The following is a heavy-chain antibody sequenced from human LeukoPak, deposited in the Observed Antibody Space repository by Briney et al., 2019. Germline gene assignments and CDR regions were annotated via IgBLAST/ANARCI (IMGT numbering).Heavy chain of an antibody. D-gene: IGHD6-25*01. V-gene: IGHV3-23*01. J-gene: IGHJ1*01. Sequence: GGSLRLSCAASGFTYSTYAMSWVRQAPGKGLEWVSVISGSGGSTYYADSVKGRFTISRDNSKNTLYLHMYSLRAEDTAVYYCAKEPTSYSSGWYFQHWGQGTLVTVSS. CDR3: AKEPTSYSSGWYFQH. CDR1: GFTYSTYA. CDR2: ISGSGGST.